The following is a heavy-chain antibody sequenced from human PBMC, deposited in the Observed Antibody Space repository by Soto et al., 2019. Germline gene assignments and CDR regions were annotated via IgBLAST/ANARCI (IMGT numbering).Heavy chain of an antibody. Sequence: ASVKVSCKPSGCTFTGFYMHWVRQAPGQGLEWMGCINPNSGGTNYAHNFQGRVTMTRDTYISTGYMELSVLRSDDTAVYYCARERYSSSTRCSGWRGRAGWGQGNTVTLSS. CDR1: GCTFTGFY. CDR3: ARERYSSSTRCSGWRGRAG. J-gene: IGHJ6*02. V-gene: IGHV1-2*07. D-gene: IGHD2-2*01. CDR2: INPNSGGT.